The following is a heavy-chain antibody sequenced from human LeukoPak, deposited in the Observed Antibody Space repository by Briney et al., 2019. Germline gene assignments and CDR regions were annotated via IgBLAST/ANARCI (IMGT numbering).Heavy chain of an antibody. D-gene: IGHD6-19*01. CDR2: ISGSGSDT. Sequence: PGGSLRLSCAASGFTFSSYAVSWVRQAPGKGLEWVAAISGSGSDTYYADYVKGRFTISRDNSKNTLYLQMNSLRAEDAAVYYCGKKTGYSSGWYLESWGQGTLVTASS. J-gene: IGHJ4*02. CDR3: GKKTGYSSGWYLES. CDR1: GFTFSSYA. V-gene: IGHV3-23*01.